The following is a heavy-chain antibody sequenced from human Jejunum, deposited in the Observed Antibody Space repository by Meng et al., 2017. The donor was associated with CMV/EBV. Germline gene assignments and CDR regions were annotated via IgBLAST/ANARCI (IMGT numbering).Heavy chain of an antibody. V-gene: IGHV3-23*01. Sequence: SGFPFRNYGMSWVRQAPGKGLEWVSTISGSGTNTYYADSVKGRFTISRDNSKNTLFLQMNSLRAEDTAAYYCARDAGYCSRTGMDVWGQGTGHRLL. CDR3: ARDAGYCSRTGMDV. D-gene: IGHD2-15*01. J-gene: IGHJ6*02. CDR1: GFPFRNYG. CDR2: ISGSGTNT.